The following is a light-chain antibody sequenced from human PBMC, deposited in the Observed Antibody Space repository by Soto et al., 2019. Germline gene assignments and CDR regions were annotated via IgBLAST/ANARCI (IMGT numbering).Light chain of an antibody. CDR3: QQFDSLLT. Sequence: DIQMTQSPSSLSASVGDRVTITCQASQDIKNHLNWYQQRRGKPPKLLICDASILETGVPPRFSGSGSGTYFTFTIPSLQPEDVATYYCQQFDSLLTFGGGTKVDIK. CDR2: DAS. V-gene: IGKV1-33*01. J-gene: IGKJ4*01. CDR1: QDIKNH.